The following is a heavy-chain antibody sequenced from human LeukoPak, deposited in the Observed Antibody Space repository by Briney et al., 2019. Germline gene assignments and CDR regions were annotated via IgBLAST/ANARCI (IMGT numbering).Heavy chain of an antibody. J-gene: IGHJ4*02. Sequence: PGGSLRLSCAASRFTFSSYGMHWVRQAPGKGLEWVAFIRYDGSNKYYADSVKGRFTISRDNSKNTLYLQMNSLRAEDTAVYYCAGRYCSSTSCYSDYWGQGTLVTVSS. CDR3: AGRYCSSTSCYSDY. CDR2: IRYDGSNK. D-gene: IGHD2-2*02. CDR1: RFTFSSYG. V-gene: IGHV3-30*02.